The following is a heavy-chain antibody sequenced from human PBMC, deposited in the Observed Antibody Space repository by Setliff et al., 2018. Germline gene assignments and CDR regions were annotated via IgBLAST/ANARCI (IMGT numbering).Heavy chain of an antibody. J-gene: IGHJ4*02. CDR2: INPDATTT. D-gene: IGHD6-19*01. CDR1: GLTFRNFG. CDR3: ATKAVAGT. V-gene: IGHV3-48*04. Sequence: PSETLSLSCIVSGLTFRNFGMTWVRQAPGKGLAWVSQINPDATTTYYADSVKGRFTISRDNAKKSVDLQMNSLRAEDTAVYYCATKAVAGTGGQGTLVTVSS.